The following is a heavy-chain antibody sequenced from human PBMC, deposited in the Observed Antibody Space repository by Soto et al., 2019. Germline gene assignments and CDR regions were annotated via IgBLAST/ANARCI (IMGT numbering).Heavy chain of an antibody. CDR2: ISSSSSTV. D-gene: IGHD4-4*01. CDR3: ARDFRDYTGNYYNYGMDV. J-gene: IGHJ6*02. Sequence: GGSLRLSCAASGFTFSSYSMNWVRQPPGKGLEWVSYISSSSSTVYHADSVKGRFTISRDNAKNSLYLQMNSLRDEDTAVYYCARDFRDYTGNYYNYGMDVWGQGTTVTVSS. CDR1: GFTFSSYS. V-gene: IGHV3-48*02.